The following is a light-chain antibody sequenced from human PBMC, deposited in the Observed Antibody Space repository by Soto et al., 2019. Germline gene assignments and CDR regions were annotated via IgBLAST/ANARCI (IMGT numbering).Light chain of an antibody. V-gene: IGKV3-11*01. CDR1: QSVTTY. Sequence: LLTQSPATLSLSPGDSATLSCRASQSVTTYLAWYHQKPGQAPRLLIYDVSNRATGIPARFSGSGSGTDFTLTISSLEPEDFGVYYCQQYGSSPPGTFGQGTKLEIK. CDR2: DVS. J-gene: IGKJ2*01. CDR3: QQYGSSPPGT.